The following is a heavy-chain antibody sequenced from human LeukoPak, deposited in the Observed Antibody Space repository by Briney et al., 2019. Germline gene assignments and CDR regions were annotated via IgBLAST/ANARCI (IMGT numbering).Heavy chain of an antibody. CDR2: ISWNSGVK. D-gene: IGHD3-9*01. CDR3: ASLWDTYYDILTGYYPPFDY. CDR1: GFDFGDYA. Sequence: GGSLRLSCVASGFDFGDYAMHWVRQVPGKGLEWVPSISWNSGVKGYADSVKGRFTVSRDNGKKSLYLQMNSLRVEDTAVYYCASLWDTYYDILTGYYPPFDYWGQGTLVTVSS. V-gene: IGHV3-9*01. J-gene: IGHJ4*02.